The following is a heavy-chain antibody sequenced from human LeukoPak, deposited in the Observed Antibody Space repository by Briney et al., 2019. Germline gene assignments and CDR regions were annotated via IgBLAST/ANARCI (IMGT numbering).Heavy chain of an antibody. J-gene: IGHJ4*02. V-gene: IGHV4-59*11. CDR2: IYYSGST. CDR3: ARGRYSYGCLDY. D-gene: IGHD5-18*01. Sequence: SETLSLTCTVSGGSISSHYWSWIRQPPGKGLEWIGYIYYSGSTNYDPSLKSRVTISVDTSKNQFSLKLSSVTAADTAVYYCARGRYSYGCLDYWGQGTLVTVSS. CDR1: GGSISSHY.